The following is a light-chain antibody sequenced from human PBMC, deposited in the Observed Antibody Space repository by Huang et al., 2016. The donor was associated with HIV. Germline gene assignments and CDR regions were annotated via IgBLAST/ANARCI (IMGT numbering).Light chain of an antibody. Sequence: DIQMTQSPSSLSASVGDRVTITCRPSQTISLFLSWYQQRPGKAQKLLIYATSNFQSGGPARFSGSGSGTDFTLTITSLQPDDFATYYCQQSYSAPWTFGQGTKVEIK. CDR1: QTISLF. CDR2: ATS. CDR3: QQSYSAPWT. V-gene: IGKV1-39*01. J-gene: IGKJ1*01.